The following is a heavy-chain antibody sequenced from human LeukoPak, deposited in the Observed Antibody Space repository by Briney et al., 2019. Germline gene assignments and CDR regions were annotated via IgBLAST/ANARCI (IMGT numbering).Heavy chain of an antibody. D-gene: IGHD2-8*01. Sequence: SETLSLTCTVSGGSISSGGYYWRWIRQHPGKGLEWIGYIYYSGSTYYNPSLKSRVTISVDTSKNQFSLKLSSVTAADTAVYYCARGGPPMVYAYYFDYWGQGTLVTVSS. J-gene: IGHJ4*02. CDR2: IYYSGST. CDR1: GGSISSGGYY. CDR3: ARGGPPMVYAYYFDY. V-gene: IGHV4-31*03.